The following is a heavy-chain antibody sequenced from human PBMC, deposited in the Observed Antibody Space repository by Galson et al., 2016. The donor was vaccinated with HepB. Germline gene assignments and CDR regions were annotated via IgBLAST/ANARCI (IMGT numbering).Heavy chain of an antibody. CDR2: IYSGGSA. CDR3: ASKPPAGTNEVT. V-gene: IGHV3-53*01. J-gene: IGHJ5*02. Sequence: SLRLSCAASGFTVSSTYMSWVRQAPGKGLEWVSVIYSGGSAYYADSVKGRFTISRDNSKNTLYLQMNSRRAEDTAVYYCASKPPAGTNEVTWGQGTLVTVSS. CDR1: GFTVSSTY. D-gene: IGHD6-13*01.